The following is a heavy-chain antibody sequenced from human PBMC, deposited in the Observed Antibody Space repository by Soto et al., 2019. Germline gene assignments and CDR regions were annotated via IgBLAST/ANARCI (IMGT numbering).Heavy chain of an antibody. D-gene: IGHD2-2*01. V-gene: IGHV4-4*02. CDR2: IYHSGST. CDR1: GGSISSSNW. CDR3: ARVRCSSTSCYFSDDFDY. J-gene: IGHJ4*02. Sequence: SETLSLTCAVSGGSISSSNWWSWVRQPPGKGLEWIGEIYHSGSTNYNPSLKSRVTISVDKSKNQFSLKLSSVTAADTAVYYCARVRCSSTSCYFSDDFDYWGQGTLVTVSS.